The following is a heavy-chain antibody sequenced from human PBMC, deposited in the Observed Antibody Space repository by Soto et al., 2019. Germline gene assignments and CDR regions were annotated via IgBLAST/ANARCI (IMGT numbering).Heavy chain of an antibody. CDR1: GLTVSSFH. Sequence: GGGLIQPGGSLRVSCEASGLTVSSFHMSWVRQAPGKGLEWVSVIYAGGRTSYVDSVKGRFTISRDHSKNTVYLQMNSLRAEDTAVYFCARGTEYKYYGLDVW. CDR2: IYAGGRT. CDR3: ARGTEYKYYGLDV. V-gene: IGHV3-53*01. J-gene: IGHJ6*01. D-gene: IGHD3-10*01.